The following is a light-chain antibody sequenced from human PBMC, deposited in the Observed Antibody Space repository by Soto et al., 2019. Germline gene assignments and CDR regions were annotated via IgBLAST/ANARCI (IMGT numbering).Light chain of an antibody. CDR3: SSQTASATVL. V-gene: IGLV2-14*01. Sequence: QAVVTQPASVSGSPGQSITISCTGTSSDVGAYNFVSWYQQFPGKAPKLMIYEVSNRPSGVSDRFSGSKSGNTASLIISGLRPEDEADYYCSSQTASATVLFGGGTKLTVL. CDR2: EVS. CDR1: SSDVGAYNF. J-gene: IGLJ2*01.